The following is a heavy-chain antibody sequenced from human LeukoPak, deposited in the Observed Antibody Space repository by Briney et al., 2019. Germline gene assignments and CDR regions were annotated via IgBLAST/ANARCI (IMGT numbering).Heavy chain of an antibody. Sequence: ASVKVSCKASGYTFTSYYMHWARQAPGQGLEWMGIINPSGGSTSYAQKFQGRVTMTRDTSTSTVYMELSSLRSEDTAVCYCARGVYGDYPINPFDYWGQGTLVTVSS. D-gene: IGHD4-17*01. CDR1: GYTFTSYY. CDR2: INPSGGST. V-gene: IGHV1-46*01. J-gene: IGHJ4*02. CDR3: ARGVYGDYPINPFDY.